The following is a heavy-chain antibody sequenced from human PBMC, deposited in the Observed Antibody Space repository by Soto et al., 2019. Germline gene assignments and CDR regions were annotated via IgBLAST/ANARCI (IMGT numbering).Heavy chain of an antibody. D-gene: IGHD3-3*01. CDR2: IKSKTDGGTT. CDR3: TTSSGITIFGVVIIRNYFDY. Sequence: GGSLRLSCAASGFTFSNAWMNWVRQAPGKGLEWVGRIKSKTDGGTTDYAAPVKGRFTISRDDSKNTLYLQMNSLKTEDTAVYYCTTSSGITIFGVVIIRNYFDYWGQGTLVTVSS. J-gene: IGHJ4*02. V-gene: IGHV3-15*07. CDR1: GFTFSNAW.